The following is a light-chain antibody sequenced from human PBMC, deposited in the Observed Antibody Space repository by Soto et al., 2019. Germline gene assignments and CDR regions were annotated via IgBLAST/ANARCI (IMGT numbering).Light chain of an antibody. CDR2: GVT. J-gene: IGLJ1*01. CDR3: SSFTSNRIYV. V-gene: IGLV2-14*03. CDR1: HNDIGTYDY. Sequence: QSALTQPTSVSGSPGQSISISCTGNHNDIGTYDYVSWYQQHPGRAPRLLIHGVTTRASGISDRFSASKSGLTASLTISGLQPEDEADYYCSSFTSNRIYVFGPGTKLTLL.